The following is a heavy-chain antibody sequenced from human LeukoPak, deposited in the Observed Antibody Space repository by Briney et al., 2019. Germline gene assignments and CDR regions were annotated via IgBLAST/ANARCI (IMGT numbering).Heavy chain of an antibody. CDR3: ARRLTQYDCFDP. V-gene: IGHV6-1*01. CDR1: GDSVSINSVT. Sequence: SQTLSLTCAISGDSVSINSVTWNRIRQSPSRGLEWLGRTYYRSTWYNDYAVSVRGRITVNPDTSKNQFSLHLNSVTPEDTAVYYCARRLTQYDCFDPWGQGILVTVSS. D-gene: IGHD2-2*01. CDR2: TYYRSTWYN. J-gene: IGHJ5*02.